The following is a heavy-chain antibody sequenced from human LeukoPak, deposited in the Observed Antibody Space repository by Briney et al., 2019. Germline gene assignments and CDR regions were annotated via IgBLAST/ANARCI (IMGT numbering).Heavy chain of an antibody. Sequence: SETLSLTCAVYGGSFSGYYWSWIRQPPGKGLEWIGEINHSGSTYYNPSLKSRVTISVDTSKNQFSLKLSSVTAADTAVYYCARGYYDSSGYRSPKEGSFDYWGQGTLVTVSS. CDR3: ARGYYDSSGYRSPKEGSFDY. CDR2: INHSGST. D-gene: IGHD3-22*01. J-gene: IGHJ4*02. V-gene: IGHV4-34*01. CDR1: GGSFSGYY.